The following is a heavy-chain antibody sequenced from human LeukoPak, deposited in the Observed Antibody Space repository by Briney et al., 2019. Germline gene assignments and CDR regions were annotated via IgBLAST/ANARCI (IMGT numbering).Heavy chain of an antibody. Sequence: PSETLSLTCTVSGYSIAHGFFWAWIRQPPGGGLEWIGSLYHSGTTYYNTSLESRISTSVDTSKNQFSLKLRLVTAADTAVYARVEVPRDINDWYFDLWGRGTLVTVSS. J-gene: IGHJ2*01. CDR1: GYSIAHGFF. CDR2: LYHSGTT. D-gene: IGHD2-15*01. CDR3: VEVPRDINDWYFDL. V-gene: IGHV4-38-2*02.